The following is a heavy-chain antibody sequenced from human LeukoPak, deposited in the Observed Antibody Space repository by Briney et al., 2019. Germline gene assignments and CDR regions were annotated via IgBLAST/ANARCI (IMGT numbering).Heavy chain of an antibody. CDR1: GYTFTSYD. V-gene: IGHV1-8*01. CDR2: MNPNSGNT. Sequence: GASVKVSCKASGYTFTSYDINWVRQATGQGLEWMGWMNPNSGNTGYAQKFQGRVTMTRNTSISTAYMELSSLRSEDTAVYYCARGVIFTMIVVEYLNDYWGQGTLVTVSS. J-gene: IGHJ4*02. D-gene: IGHD3-22*01. CDR3: ARGVIFTMIVVEYLNDY.